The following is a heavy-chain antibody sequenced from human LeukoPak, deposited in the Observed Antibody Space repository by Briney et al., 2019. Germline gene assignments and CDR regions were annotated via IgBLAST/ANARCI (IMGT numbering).Heavy chain of an antibody. CDR3: ARTTVSNLLDY. D-gene: IGHD4-17*01. J-gene: IGHJ4*02. CDR1: GFTVSSNY. CDR2: IYSGGST. V-gene: IGHV3-66*02. Sequence: GGSLRLSCAASGFTVSSNYMSWVRQAPGKGLEWVSVIYSGGSTYYADSVKGRFTISRDNSKNTLYLQMNSLRAEDTAVYYCARTTVSNLLDYWGQGTLVTASS.